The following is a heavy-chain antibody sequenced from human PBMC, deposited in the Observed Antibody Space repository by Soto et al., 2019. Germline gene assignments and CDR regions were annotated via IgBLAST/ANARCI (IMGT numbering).Heavy chain of an antibody. J-gene: IGHJ6*02. D-gene: IGHD3-16*01. Sequence: GESLKISCKGSGYSFTKYWISWVRQMPGKGLEWMGRIDPSDSYINYSPSFQGHVTISADKSINTAYLQWSSLRAADTAIYYCARHYICRGGDCYYYGMDVWGQGTTVTVSS. CDR3: ARHYICRGGDCYYYGMDV. V-gene: IGHV5-10-1*01. CDR2: IDPSDSYI. CDR1: GYSFTKYW.